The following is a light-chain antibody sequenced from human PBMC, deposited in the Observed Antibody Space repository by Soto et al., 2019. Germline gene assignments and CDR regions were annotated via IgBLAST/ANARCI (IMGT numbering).Light chain of an antibody. CDR2: DAS. V-gene: IGKV3-11*01. J-gene: IGKJ4*01. CDR1: QSVSSY. CDR3: QQRRNWPPT. Sequence: EIVLTQSPATLSLSPGERATLSCRASQSVSSYLAWYQQKPGQAPRLLIYDASNRATRIPARFSGSGSGTDFTLTISSLEPEDFAVYYCQQRRNWPPTFGGGTKVEIK.